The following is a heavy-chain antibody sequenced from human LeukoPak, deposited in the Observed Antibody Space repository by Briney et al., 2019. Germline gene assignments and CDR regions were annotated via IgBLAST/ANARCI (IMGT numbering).Heavy chain of an antibody. D-gene: IGHD2-2*02. CDR2: ISSSGTTI. Sequence: PGGSLTLSCAASGFTFSSYEMNWVRQAPGKGLDWVSYISSSGTTIYYADSVKGRFTISSDNAKNSLYLQMNSLRAEDTAVYYCARGGIPPDYWGQGTLVTVSS. CDR1: GFTFSSYE. V-gene: IGHV3-48*03. J-gene: IGHJ4*02. CDR3: ARGGIPPDY.